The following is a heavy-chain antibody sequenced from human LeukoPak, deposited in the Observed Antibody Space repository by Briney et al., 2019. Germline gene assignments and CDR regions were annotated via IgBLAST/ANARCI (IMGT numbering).Heavy chain of an antibody. CDR3: ESSTAMEHYHFDY. D-gene: IGHD5-18*01. V-gene: IGHV4-59*01. Sequence: SETLSLTCTVSGGSISSYYWSWIRQPPGKGLEWIGYIYYSGSTNYNPSLKSRVTISVDTSKNQFSLKLSSVTAADTAVYYCESSTAMEHYHFDYWGQGTLVTVSS. CDR2: IYYSGST. CDR1: GGSISSYY. J-gene: IGHJ4*02.